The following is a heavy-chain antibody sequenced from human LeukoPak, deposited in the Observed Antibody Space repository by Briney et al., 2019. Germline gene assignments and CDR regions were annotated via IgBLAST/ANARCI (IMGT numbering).Heavy chain of an antibody. CDR3: AGAVAGKHYYYGMDV. D-gene: IGHD6-19*01. V-gene: IGHV1-2*02. CDR1: GYTFTGYY. J-gene: IGHJ6*02. CDR2: INPNSGGT. Sequence: GASVKVSCKASGYTFTGYYMHWVRQAPGQGLEWMGWINPNSGGTNYAQKFQGRVTMTRDTSISTAYMELSRLRSDDTAVYYCAGAVAGKHYYYGMDVWGQGTTVTVSS.